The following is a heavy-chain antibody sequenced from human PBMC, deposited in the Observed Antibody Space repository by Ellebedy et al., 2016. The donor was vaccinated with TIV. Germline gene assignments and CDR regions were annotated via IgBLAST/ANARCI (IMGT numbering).Heavy chain of an antibody. Sequence: GGSLRLSCAASGFTFNSYWMTWVRQAPGKGLEWVANINQDGSDTYYVDSLRGRFTISRDNAKNSLYRLMNSLRGEDPAVYYCATDGSYGDYRSPTHAFVMWGQGTLVTVSS. J-gene: IGHJ3*02. CDR1: GFTFNSYW. CDR2: INQDGSDT. D-gene: IGHD4-17*01. CDR3: ATDGSYGDYRSPTHAFVM. V-gene: IGHV3-7*01.